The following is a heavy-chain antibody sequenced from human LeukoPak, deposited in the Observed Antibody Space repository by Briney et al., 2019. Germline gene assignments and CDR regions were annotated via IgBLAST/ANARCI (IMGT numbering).Heavy chain of an antibody. D-gene: IGHD3-22*01. Sequence: SETLSLTCAVSGGSISSGGYSWSWIRQPPGKGLEWIGYIYHSGSTYYNPSLKSRVTISVDRSKNQFSLKLSSVTAADTAVYYCARDYYDSSGYYYGMDVWGQGTTVTVSS. CDR2: IYHSGST. CDR1: GGSISSGGYS. V-gene: IGHV4-30-2*01. CDR3: ARDYYDSSGYYYGMDV. J-gene: IGHJ6*02.